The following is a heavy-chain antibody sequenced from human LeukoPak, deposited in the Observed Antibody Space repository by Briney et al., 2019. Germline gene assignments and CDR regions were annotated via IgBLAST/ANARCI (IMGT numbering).Heavy chain of an antibody. V-gene: IGHV3-30-3*01. CDR3: ARDGFYGDYYQVDY. CDR1: GFTFSSYA. J-gene: IGHJ4*02. CDR2: ISYDGSNK. D-gene: IGHD4-17*01. Sequence: PGRSLRLSCAASGFTFSSYAMHWVRQAPGKGLEWVAVISYDGSNKYYADSVKGRFTISRDNSKNTLYLQMNSLRAEDTAVYYCARDGFYGDYYQVDYWGQGTLVTVSS.